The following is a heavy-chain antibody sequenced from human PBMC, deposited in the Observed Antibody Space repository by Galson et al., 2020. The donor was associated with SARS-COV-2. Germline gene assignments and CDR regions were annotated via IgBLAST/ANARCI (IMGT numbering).Heavy chain of an antibody. V-gene: IGHV2-70*11. Sequence: ESGPTLVKPTQTLTLTCTFSGFSLSTSASGMCVSWIRQPPGRALEWLARLDWDDDKYYGTSLKTRLTISKDTSKNQVVLTMTNMDPVDTATYCCGRLETQQLLTALDIWGQGTMVTVSS. J-gene: IGHJ3*02. CDR2: LDWDDDK. CDR3: GRLETQQLLTALDI. CDR1: GFSLSTSASGMC. D-gene: IGHD6-19*01.